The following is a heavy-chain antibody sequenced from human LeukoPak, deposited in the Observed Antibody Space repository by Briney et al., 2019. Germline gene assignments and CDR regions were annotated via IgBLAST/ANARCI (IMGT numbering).Heavy chain of an antibody. J-gene: IGHJ4*02. CDR1: GFTFSSYS. CDR3: ARFQGGSYYSEY. CDR2: ITFSSSYI. D-gene: IGHD1-26*01. Sequence: PGGSLRLSCAASGFTFSSYSMNWVRQAPGKGLEWVSSITFSSSYIYYADSVKGRFTISRDNAKNSLYLQMDSLRDEDTAVYFCARFQGGSYYSEYWGQGTLFTLSS. V-gene: IGHV3-21*01.